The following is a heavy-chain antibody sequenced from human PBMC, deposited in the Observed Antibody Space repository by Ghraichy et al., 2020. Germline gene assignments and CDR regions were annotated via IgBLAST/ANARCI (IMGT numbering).Heavy chain of an antibody. CDR1: GFTFSNYA. CDR3: AKVGIGVSKWYYFDY. V-gene: IGHV3-23*01. D-gene: IGHD2-8*01. CDR2: FSNSGGTT. Sequence: GGSLRLSCAASGFTFSNYAMTWVRQAPGKGLEWVSVFSNSGGTTYYADSVKGRFTISRDNSKNTLYLQMNSLRAEDTAVYYCAKVGIGVSKWYYFDYWGQGSLAIVSS. J-gene: IGHJ4*02.